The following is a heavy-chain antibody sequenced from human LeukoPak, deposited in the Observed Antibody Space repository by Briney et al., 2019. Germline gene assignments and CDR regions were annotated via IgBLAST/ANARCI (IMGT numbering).Heavy chain of an antibody. CDR1: GFTFSSYS. CDR3: ARDRGYCTGGVCGSYFDY. D-gene: IGHD2-8*02. V-gene: IGHV3-48*02. Sequence: GGSLRLSCAASGFTFSSYSMNWVRQAPGKGLEWVSHISGSSSTIYYADSVKGRFTISRDNAKNSLYLQMNSLRDEDTAVYFCARDRGYCTGGVCGSYFDYWGQGTLVTVSS. CDR2: ISGSSSTI. J-gene: IGHJ4*02.